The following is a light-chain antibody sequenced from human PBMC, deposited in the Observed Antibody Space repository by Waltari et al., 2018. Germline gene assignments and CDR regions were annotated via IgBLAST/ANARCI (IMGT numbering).Light chain of an antibody. CDR1: QKINSW. J-gene: IGKJ1*01. Sequence: DIQMTQSPSTLSASVGDRVTITCRASQKINSWLAWYQQKPGKAPKLLIYKASSLESGVPSRFSGGGSGTEFTLTISSLQPDDFATYYCLQYNGEPRTFGQGTKVEVK. V-gene: IGKV1-5*03. CDR3: LQYNGEPRT. CDR2: KAS.